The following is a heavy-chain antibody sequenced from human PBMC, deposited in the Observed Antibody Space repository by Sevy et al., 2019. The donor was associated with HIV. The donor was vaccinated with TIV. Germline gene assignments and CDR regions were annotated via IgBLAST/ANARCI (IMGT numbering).Heavy chain of an antibody. V-gene: IGHV3-15*07. CDR3: TTDGGGYNYGYSFDY. Sequence: GGSLRLSCAASGFTFSNAWMNWVRLAPGKGLEWVGRRKSKTDGGTTDYAAPVKGRFTISRDDSKNTLYLQMNSLKTEDTAVYYCTTDGGGYNYGYSFDYWGQGTLVTVSS. CDR2: RKSKTDGGTT. J-gene: IGHJ4*02. CDR1: GFTFSNAW. D-gene: IGHD5-18*01.